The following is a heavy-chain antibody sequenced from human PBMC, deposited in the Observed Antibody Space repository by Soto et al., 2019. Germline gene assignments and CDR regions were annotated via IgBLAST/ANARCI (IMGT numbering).Heavy chain of an antibody. CDR2: IAYDGRNA. V-gene: IGHV3-30-3*01. D-gene: IGHD2-15*01. CDR3: ARGDREDILVVVGARPGEYGIDI. CDR1: GFTFRNYA. J-gene: IGHJ6*02. Sequence: QVQLVESGRGVVQPGGSLRLSCAASGFTFRNYAMHWVRQAPGKGLECLAVIAYDGRNAFYSDSVKGRFTISRDNSTNTLYLHMNSLRSEDTGVYYCARGDREDILVVVGARPGEYGIDIWGQGTTVTVSS.